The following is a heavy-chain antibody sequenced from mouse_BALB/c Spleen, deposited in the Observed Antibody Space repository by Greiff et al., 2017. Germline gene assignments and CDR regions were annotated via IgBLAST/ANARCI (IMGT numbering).Heavy chain of an antibody. CDR3: ARGYYYGNYIFDY. CDR2: ISDGGSYT. Sequence: EVQGVESGGGLVKPGGSLKLSCAASGFTFSDYYMYWVRQTPEKRLEWVATISDGGSYTYYPDSVKGRFTISRDNAKNNLYLQMSSLKSEDTAMYYCARGYYYGNYIFDYWGQGTTLTVSS. CDR1: GFTFSDYY. V-gene: IGHV5-4*02. J-gene: IGHJ2*01. D-gene: IGHD2-1*01.